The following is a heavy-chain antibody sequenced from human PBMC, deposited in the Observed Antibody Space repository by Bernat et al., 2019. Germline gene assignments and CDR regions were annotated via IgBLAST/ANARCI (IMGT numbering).Heavy chain of an antibody. CDR3: ARGSGDDSGSYGDPMDV. Sequence: QVQLVQSGAEVKKPGSSVKVSCKASGGTFSSYAISWVRQAPGQGLEWMGGIIPIFGTANYAQKFPGRVTITADESTSTAYMELSSLRSEDTAVYYCARGSGDDSGSYGDPMDVWGKGTTVTVSS. J-gene: IGHJ6*04. CDR1: GGTFSSYA. CDR2: IIPIFGTA. D-gene: IGHD3-10*01. V-gene: IGHV1-69*01.